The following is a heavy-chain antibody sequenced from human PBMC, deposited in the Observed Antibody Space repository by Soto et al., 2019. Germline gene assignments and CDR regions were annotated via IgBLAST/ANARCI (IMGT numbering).Heavy chain of an antibody. CDR2: ISSSRGFT. J-gene: IGHJ6*02. CDR3: ARAFPRLYGSGTYSYDMDV. Sequence: GGSLRLSCAASGFTFSDYYMTWIRQAPGKGLEWVSYISSSRGFTKYADSVKGRFTISRDNARTSLYLQMDSLRAEDTAVYYCARAFPRLYGSGTYSYDMDVWGQGTTVTVSS. V-gene: IGHV3-11*05. D-gene: IGHD3-10*01. CDR1: GFTFSDYY.